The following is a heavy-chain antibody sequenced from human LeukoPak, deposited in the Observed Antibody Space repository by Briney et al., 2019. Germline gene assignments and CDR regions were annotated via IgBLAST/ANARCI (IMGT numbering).Heavy chain of an antibody. CDR1: GGSISSYY. CDR3: ARARILTGYYIFPFDY. D-gene: IGHD3-9*01. V-gene: IGHV4-59*12. Sequence: SETLSLTCTVSGGSISSYYWSWIRQPPGKGLEWIGYIYYSGSTNYNPSLKSRVTISVDTSKNQFSLKLSSVTAADTAVYYCARARILTGYYIFPFDYWGQGTLVTVSS. CDR2: IYYSGST. J-gene: IGHJ4*02.